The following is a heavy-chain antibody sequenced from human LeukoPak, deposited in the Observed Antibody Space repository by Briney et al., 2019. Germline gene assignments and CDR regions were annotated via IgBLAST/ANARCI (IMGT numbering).Heavy chain of an antibody. CDR2: ISGSGGTT. CDR1: GFTFSSYA. J-gene: IGHJ5*02. CDR3: AKEPREYCSSTSCPNWIDP. D-gene: IGHD2-2*01. V-gene: IGHV3-23*01. Sequence: GGSLRLSCAASGFTFSSYAMSWVRQAPGKGLEWVSAISGSGGTTYYADSVKGRFTISRDNSKNTLYLQMSSLRAEDTAVYYCAKEPREYCSSTSCPNWIDPWGQGTLVTVSS.